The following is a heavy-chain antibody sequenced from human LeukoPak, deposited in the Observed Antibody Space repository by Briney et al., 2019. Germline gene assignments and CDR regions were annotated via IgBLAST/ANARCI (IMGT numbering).Heavy chain of an antibody. CDR3: ARSHAYCGGDCYLGY. V-gene: IGHV1-46*01. CDR2: INPSGGST. CDR1: GYTFTSYY. J-gene: IGHJ4*02. D-gene: IGHD2-21*02. Sequence: ASVKVSCKASGYTFTSYYMHWVRQAPGQGLEWMGIINPSGGSTSYAQKFQGRVTMTRDTSTSTVYMELSSLRSVDTAVYYCARSHAYCGGDCYLGYWGQGTLVTVSS.